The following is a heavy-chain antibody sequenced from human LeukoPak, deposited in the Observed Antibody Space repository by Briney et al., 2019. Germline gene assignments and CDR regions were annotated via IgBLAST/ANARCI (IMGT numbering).Heavy chain of an antibody. CDR2: ISGSGSSM. CDR1: GFTFSDYY. D-gene: IGHD2-2*01. CDR3: AREESFVVPAATLQTYYYYGMDV. Sequence: PGGSLRLSCIASGFTFSDYYMSWIRQAPGKGLEWVSYISGSGSSMYNADSVRGRFTISRDNAKNSLYLQMNSLRAEDTAVYYCAREESFVVPAATLQTYYYYGMDVWGQGTTVTVSS. J-gene: IGHJ6*02. V-gene: IGHV3-11*04.